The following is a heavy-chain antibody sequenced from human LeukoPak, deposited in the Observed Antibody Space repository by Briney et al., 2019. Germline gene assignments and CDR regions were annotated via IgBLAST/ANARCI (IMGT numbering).Heavy chain of an antibody. V-gene: IGHV3-15*01. CDR1: GFTFSNAW. Sequence: GGSLRLSRAASGFTFSNAWMSWVRQAPGKGLEWVGRIKSKTDGGTTDYAAPVKGRFTISRDDSKNTLYLQMNSLRAEDTAVYYCARDTPYCSSTSCYFDYWGQGTLVTVSS. D-gene: IGHD2-2*01. CDR2: IKSKTDGGTT. CDR3: ARDTPYCSSTSCYFDY. J-gene: IGHJ4*02.